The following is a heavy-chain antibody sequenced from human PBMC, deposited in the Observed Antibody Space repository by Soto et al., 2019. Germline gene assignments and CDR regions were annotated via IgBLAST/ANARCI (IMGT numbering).Heavy chain of an antibody. D-gene: IGHD3-10*01. CDR3: ARASAYWYGSGSFDY. CDR1: GRSSSSYY. CDR2: IYYSGST. V-gene: IGHV4-59*01. Sequence: PSGTLSLTCTVPGRSSSSYYWSWMRQPPGKGLEWIGYIYYSGSTNYNPSLKSRVTISVDTSKNQFSLKLSSVTAADTAVYYCARASAYWYGSGSFDYWGQGTLVTVS. J-gene: IGHJ4*02.